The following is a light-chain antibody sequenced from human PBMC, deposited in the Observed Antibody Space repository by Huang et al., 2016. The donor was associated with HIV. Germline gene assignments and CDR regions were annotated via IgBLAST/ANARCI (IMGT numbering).Light chain of an antibody. CDR1: QSVATT. J-gene: IGKJ4*01. Sequence: EIVMTQSPATLSASPGERVTLSCRASQSVATTVAWYPHKVGQAPRLLVYGASSRATGGPARFSGSGSGTDFTLTISSLQSEDFAVYYCQQYNNWPPKVTFGGGTKVEIK. CDR2: GAS. CDR3: QQYNNWPPKVT. V-gene: IGKV3-15*01.